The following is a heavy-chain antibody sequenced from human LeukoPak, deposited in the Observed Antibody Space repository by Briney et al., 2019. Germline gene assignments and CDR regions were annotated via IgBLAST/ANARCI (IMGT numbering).Heavy chain of an antibody. CDR3: ARDWAGSCGGGSCNSYGMDV. D-gene: IGHD2-15*01. V-gene: IGHV4-31*03. CDR1: GVSISTGAYY. CDR2: ISYTGNT. Sequence: SETLSLTCTVSGVSISTGAYYWGWIRQHPEKGLEWLGHISYTGNTYYNPSLKSRMTMSLDTSENRFSLRVSSVTAADTAVYYCARDWAGSCGGGSCNSYGMDVWGQGTTVTVSS. J-gene: IGHJ6*02.